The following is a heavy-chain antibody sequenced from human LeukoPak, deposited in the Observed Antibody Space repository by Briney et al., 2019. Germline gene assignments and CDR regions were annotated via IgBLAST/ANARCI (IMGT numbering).Heavy chain of an antibody. CDR2: IIPIFGTA. V-gene: IGHV1-69*13. J-gene: IGHJ1*01. CDR1: GGTFSSYA. Sequence: ASVKVSCKASGGTFSSYAISWVRQAPGQGLEWMGGIIPIFGTANYAQKFQGRVTITADESTNTAYMELSSLRSEDTAVYYCARSNYYDSSGPNWGQGTLVTVSS. CDR3: ARSNYYDSSGPN. D-gene: IGHD3-22*01.